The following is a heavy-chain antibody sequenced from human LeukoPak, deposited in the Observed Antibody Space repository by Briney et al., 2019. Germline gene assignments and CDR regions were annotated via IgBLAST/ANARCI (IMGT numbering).Heavy chain of an antibody. CDR1: GGTFSSYA. Sequence: GASVKVSCKASGGTFSSYAISWVRQAPGQGLEWMGGIIPIFGTANYAQKFQGRVTITADESTSTAYMELSSLRSEDTAVYYCARGRLYDSSGYFPQNYWGQGTLVTVSS. D-gene: IGHD3-22*01. CDR2: IIPIFGTA. J-gene: IGHJ4*02. CDR3: ARGRLYDSSGYFPQNY. V-gene: IGHV1-69*13.